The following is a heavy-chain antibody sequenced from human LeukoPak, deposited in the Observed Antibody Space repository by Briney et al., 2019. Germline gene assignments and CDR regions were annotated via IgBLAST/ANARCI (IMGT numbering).Heavy chain of an antibody. Sequence: SETLSLTCTVSGGSISSSSYYWGWIRQPPGKGLEWIGSIYYSGSTYYNPSLKSRVTISVDTSKNQFSLKLSSVTAADTAVYYCARVLGSSWPHYFDYWGQGTLVTVSS. CDR2: IYYSGST. D-gene: IGHD6-13*01. CDR1: GGSISSSSYY. V-gene: IGHV4-39*07. CDR3: ARVLGSSWPHYFDY. J-gene: IGHJ4*02.